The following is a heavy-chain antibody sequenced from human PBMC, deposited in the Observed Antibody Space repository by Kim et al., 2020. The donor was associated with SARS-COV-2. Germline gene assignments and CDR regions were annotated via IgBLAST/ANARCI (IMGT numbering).Heavy chain of an antibody. CDR2: INPNSGGT. CDR1: GYTFTGYY. Sequence: ASVKVSCKASGYTFTGYYMHWVRQAPGQGLEWMGRINPNSGGTNYAQKFQGRVTMTRDTSTSTAYMELSRLRSDDTAVYYCARVSDSSGWYYFDYCGQGTLVTVSS. D-gene: IGHD6-19*01. V-gene: IGHV1-2*06. J-gene: IGHJ4*02. CDR3: ARVSDSSGWYYFDY.